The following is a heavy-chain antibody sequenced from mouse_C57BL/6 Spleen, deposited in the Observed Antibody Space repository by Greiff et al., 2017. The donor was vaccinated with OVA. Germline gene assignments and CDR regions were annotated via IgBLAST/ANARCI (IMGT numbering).Heavy chain of an antibody. Sequence: QVQLQQPGAELVRPGSSVKLSCKASGYTFTSYWMHWVKQRPIQGLEWIGNIDPSDSETHYNQKFKDKATLTVDKSSSTAYMQLSSLTSEDSAVYYWAREGDGSSLFAYWGQGTLVTVSA. V-gene: IGHV1-52*01. J-gene: IGHJ3*01. CDR1: GYTFTSYW. CDR2: IDPSDSET. CDR3: AREGDGSSLFAY. D-gene: IGHD1-1*01.